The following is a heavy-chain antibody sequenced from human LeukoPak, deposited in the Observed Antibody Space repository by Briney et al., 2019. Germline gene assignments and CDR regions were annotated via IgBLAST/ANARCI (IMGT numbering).Heavy chain of an antibody. Sequence: VASVKVSCKASGYTFTTYALHWVRQAPGQRLEWMGWINAGNGNTKYSQKLQGRVTITRDTSASTAYMELSSLRSEDTAVYYCARDHSELWFGELSGGAFDIWGQGTMVTVSS. CDR1: GYTFTTYA. J-gene: IGHJ3*02. D-gene: IGHD3-10*01. CDR3: ARDHSELWFGELSGGAFDI. V-gene: IGHV1-3*01. CDR2: INAGNGNT.